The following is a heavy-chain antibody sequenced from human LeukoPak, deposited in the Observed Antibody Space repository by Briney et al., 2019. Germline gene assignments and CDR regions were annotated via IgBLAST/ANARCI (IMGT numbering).Heavy chain of an antibody. D-gene: IGHD3-3*01. CDR3: AKDYDFWSGYPRW. CDR2: ISYDGSNK. J-gene: IGHJ4*02. Sequence: GGSLRLSCAASGFTFSSYGMHWVRQAPGKGLEWVAVISYDGSNKYYADSVKGRFTISRDNSKNTLYLQMNSLRAEDTAVYYCAKDYDFWSGYPRWWGQGTLVTVSS. CDR1: GFTFSSYG. V-gene: IGHV3-30*18.